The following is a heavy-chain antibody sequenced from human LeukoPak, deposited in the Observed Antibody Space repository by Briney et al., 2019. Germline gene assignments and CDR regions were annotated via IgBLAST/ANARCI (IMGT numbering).Heavy chain of an antibody. CDR1: GFTFSSYW. Sequence: GGSLRLSCVVSGFTFSSYWMHWVRQAPGEGLVWASRIRYDGSSAAYADSVKGRLTISRDNAKNTLYLQMNSLSAEDTAVYYCVGGTMNAIDQLDYWGQGTLVTVSS. J-gene: IGHJ4*02. V-gene: IGHV3-74*01. CDR2: IRYDGSSA. CDR3: VGGTMNAIDQLDY. D-gene: IGHD1-1*01.